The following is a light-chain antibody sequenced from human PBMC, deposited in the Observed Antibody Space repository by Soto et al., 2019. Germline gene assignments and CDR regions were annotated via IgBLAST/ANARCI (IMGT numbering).Light chain of an antibody. J-gene: IGKJ1*01. Sequence: EIVMTQSPATLSVTPGETAPLSCRASQRVGINLAWYQQKPGQAPRLLIYSASTRASGIPDRFSGSGSGTEFTLTISRLQSEDFAFFYCQQYDGWPRTFGQGRKVDI. V-gene: IGKV3-15*01. CDR3: QQYDGWPRT. CDR2: SAS. CDR1: QRVGIN.